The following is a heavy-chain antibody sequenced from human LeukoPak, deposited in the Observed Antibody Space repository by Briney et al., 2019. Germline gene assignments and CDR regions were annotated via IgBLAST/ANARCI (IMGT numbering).Heavy chain of an antibody. J-gene: IGHJ4*02. CDR2: ISYDGSNK. D-gene: IGHD3-22*01. CDR3: ARDSYSDSSGYWGYFDF. V-gene: IGHV3-30-3*01. CDR1: GFTFSSYA. Sequence: GGSLRLSCAASGFTFSSYAMHWVRQAPGKGLEWVAVISYDGSNKYYADSVKGRFTVSRDNSKNTLYLQMNSLRAEDTAVYFCARDSYSDSSGYWGYFDFWGQGTLVTVSS.